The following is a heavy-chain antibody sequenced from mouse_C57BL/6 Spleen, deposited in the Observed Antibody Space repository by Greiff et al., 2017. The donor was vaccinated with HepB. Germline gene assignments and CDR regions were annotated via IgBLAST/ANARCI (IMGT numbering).Heavy chain of an antibody. CDR2: IYPGDGDT. CDR3: ARGDSNYEYFDV. CDR1: GYAFSSSW. V-gene: IGHV1-82*01. J-gene: IGHJ1*03. Sequence: VQLQQSGPELVEPGASVKISCKASGYAFSSSWMNWVKQRPGKGLEWIGRIYPGDGDTNYNGKFKGKATLTADKSSSTAYMQLSSLTSEDSAVYFCARGDSNYEYFDVWGTGTTVTVSS. D-gene: IGHD2-5*01.